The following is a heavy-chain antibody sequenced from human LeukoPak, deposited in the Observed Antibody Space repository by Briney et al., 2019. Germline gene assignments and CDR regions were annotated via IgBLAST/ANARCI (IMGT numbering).Heavy chain of an antibody. J-gene: IGHJ4*02. CDR2: ISNGDGRT. CDR1: GFIFISYA. CDR3: AKHTSSSTSCYSFDY. V-gene: IGHV3-23*01. Sequence: GGSLRLSCAASGFIFISYAMTWVRQAPGKGLEWVSTISNGDGRTYYADSVKGRVTISRDNSKNTLYLQMSSLRAGDTAAYYCAKHTSSSTSCYSFDYWGQGTLVTVSS. D-gene: IGHD2-2*01.